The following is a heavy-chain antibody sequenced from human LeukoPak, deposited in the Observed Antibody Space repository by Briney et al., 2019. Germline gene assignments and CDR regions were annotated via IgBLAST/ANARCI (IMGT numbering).Heavy chain of an antibody. D-gene: IGHD3-22*01. Sequence: SETLSLTCTVSGGSISSSSYYWGWIRQPPGKGLEWIGSIYYSGSTYYNPSLKSRVTISVDTSKNQFSLKLSSVTAADTAVYYCASNYYDSSGYLDYWGQGTLVTVS. CDR1: GGSISSSSYY. CDR3: ASNYYDSSGYLDY. CDR2: IYYSGST. V-gene: IGHV4-39*01. J-gene: IGHJ4*02.